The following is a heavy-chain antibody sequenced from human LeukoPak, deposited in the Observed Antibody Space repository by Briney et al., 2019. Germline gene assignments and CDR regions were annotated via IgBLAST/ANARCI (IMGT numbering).Heavy chain of an antibody. D-gene: IGHD3-22*01. V-gene: IGHV4-59*08. J-gene: IGHJ3*02. CDR1: GGSISTYY. CDR3: ARHAYYYDRSGSYEAFDI. Sequence: SETLSLTCTVSGGSISTYYWSWIRQPQGKGLEWIGSMYYSGSTNYKPSLKSRVTISVGTSKNQFSLKLSSVTAADTAVYYCARHAYYYDRSGSYEAFDIWGQGTMVTVSS. CDR2: MYYSGST.